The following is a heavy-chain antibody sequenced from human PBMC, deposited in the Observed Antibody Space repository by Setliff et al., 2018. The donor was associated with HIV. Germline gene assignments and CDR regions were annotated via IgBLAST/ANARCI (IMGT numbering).Heavy chain of an antibody. Sequence: SETLSLTCAVSGGSISNSNWWSWVRQPPGKGLEWIGEIYHSGSTNYNPSLKSRVTISIDKSKNQFSLKLNSVTAADTAVYYCARAAAAGTRCFDLWGRGTLVTVSS. V-gene: IGHV4-4*02. D-gene: IGHD6-13*01. CDR3: ARAAAAGTRCFDL. CDR2: IYHSGST. J-gene: IGHJ2*01. CDR1: GGSISNSNW.